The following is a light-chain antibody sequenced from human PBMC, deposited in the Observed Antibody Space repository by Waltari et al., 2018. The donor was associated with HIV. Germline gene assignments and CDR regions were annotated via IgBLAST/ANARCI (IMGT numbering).Light chain of an antibody. Sequence: QSVLTPPPSAPATPGPRVTISCSGSISDIGSNTVNWYQQLPGTAPKLLIYNNDQRPSGVPDRFSASKSGTSASLAISGLRSEDEADYYCATWDDSLDGPMFGGGTKLTVL. CDR1: ISDIGSNT. J-gene: IGLJ3*02. CDR2: NND. V-gene: IGLV1-44*01. CDR3: ATWDDSLDGPM.